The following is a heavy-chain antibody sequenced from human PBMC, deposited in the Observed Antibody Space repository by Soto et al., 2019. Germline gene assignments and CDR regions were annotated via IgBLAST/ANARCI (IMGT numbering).Heavy chain of an antibody. Sequence: SETLSLTCAVSGGSISSGGYSWSWIRQPPGKGLEWIGYIYHSGSTYYNPSLKSRVTISVDRSKNQFYLKLSSVTAADTAVYYCAGTELALTGEIDYWGQGTLVTVSS. V-gene: IGHV4-30-2*01. D-gene: IGHD3-10*01. CDR3: AGTELALTGEIDY. CDR2: IYHSGST. CDR1: GGSISSGGYS. J-gene: IGHJ4*02.